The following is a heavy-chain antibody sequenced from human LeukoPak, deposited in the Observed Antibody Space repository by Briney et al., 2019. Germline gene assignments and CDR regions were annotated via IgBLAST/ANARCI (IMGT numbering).Heavy chain of an antibody. CDR1: GFTLSNYA. D-gene: IGHD4-17*01. V-gene: IGHV3-23*01. CDR3: ARDPNGDYIGAFDM. Sequence: GGSLRLSCTGSGFTLSNYAMMWVRQAPGKGPEWVSAIRGGGGSAFYADSVKGRFTISRDNSKHTLFLQMNSLRAEDTAVYYCARDPNGDYIGAFDMWGPGTMVTVSS. CDR2: IRGGGGSA. J-gene: IGHJ3*02.